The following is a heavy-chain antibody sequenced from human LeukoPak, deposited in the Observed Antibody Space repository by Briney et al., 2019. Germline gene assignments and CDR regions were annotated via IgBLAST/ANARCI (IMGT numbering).Heavy chain of an antibody. CDR2: ISAYNGNT. J-gene: IGHJ5*02. CDR3: ARGLEWLTRRHTWFDP. V-gene: IGHV1-18*01. D-gene: IGHD3-3*01. CDR1: SYTFTNYA. Sequence: ASVKVSCKASSYTFTNYAFTWVRQAPGQGLEWMGWISAYNGNTNYAQKLQGRVTMTTDTSTSTAYMELRSLISDDTAVYYCARGLEWLTRRHTWFDPWGQGTLVTVSS.